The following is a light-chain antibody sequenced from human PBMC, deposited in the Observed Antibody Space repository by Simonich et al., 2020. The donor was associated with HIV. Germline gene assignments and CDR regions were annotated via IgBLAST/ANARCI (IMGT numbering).Light chain of an antibody. J-gene: IGKJ1*01. CDR2: DAS. CDR3: QQYDNLPWT. Sequence: AIQLTQSPFSLSASVGDRVTITCRASHGISSALAWYQQKPGKAPKLLIYDASNLETGVPSRFNGTGCGTDFTFTINSLQPEDIATYYCQQYDNLPWTFGRGTKVEIK. CDR1: HGISSA. V-gene: IGKV1D-13*01.